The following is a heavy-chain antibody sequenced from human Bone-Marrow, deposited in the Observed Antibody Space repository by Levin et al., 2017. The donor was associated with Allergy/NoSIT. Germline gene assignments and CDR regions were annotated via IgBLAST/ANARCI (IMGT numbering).Heavy chain of an antibody. V-gene: IGHV3-23*01. J-gene: IGHJ4*02. Sequence: GESLKISCAASGFTFSSYAMSWVRQAPGKGLEWFSAISGSGATTYYADSVKGRFTISRDNSKNTVYLHMNSLRAEDTAVYYCAKDQDVTIYGADYWGQGTLVTVSS. CDR2: ISGSGATT. CDR1: GFTFSSYA. D-gene: IGHD3-3*01. CDR3: AKDQDVTIYGADY.